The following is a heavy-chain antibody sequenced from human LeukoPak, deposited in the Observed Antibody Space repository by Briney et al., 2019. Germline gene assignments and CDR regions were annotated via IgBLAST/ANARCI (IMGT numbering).Heavy chain of an antibody. J-gene: IGHJ4*02. V-gene: IGHV4-34*01. CDR2: INHSGST. D-gene: IGHD2-8*01. CDR1: GGSFSGYY. CDR3: ARGSGCMVY. Sequence: PSETLSLTCAVYGGSFSGYYWSWIRQPPGKGLEWIGEINHSGSTNYNPSLKSRVTISVDTSKNQFSLKLSSVTAADTAVYYCARGSGCMVYWGQGTLVTVSS.